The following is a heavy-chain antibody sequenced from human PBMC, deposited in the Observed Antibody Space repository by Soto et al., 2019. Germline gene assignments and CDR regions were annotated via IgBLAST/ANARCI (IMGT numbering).Heavy chain of an antibody. Sequence: GGSLRLSCAGSGFTFEDYGMHWVRQGPGKGLEWVAGISWNSGNIHYADSVKGRFTISRDNAMNSLYLQMNSLRIEDTAVYYCARVPGPWGQGTLVTVSS. CDR3: ARVPGP. CDR1: GFTFEDYG. V-gene: IGHV3-9*01. CDR2: ISWNSGNI. J-gene: IGHJ5*02.